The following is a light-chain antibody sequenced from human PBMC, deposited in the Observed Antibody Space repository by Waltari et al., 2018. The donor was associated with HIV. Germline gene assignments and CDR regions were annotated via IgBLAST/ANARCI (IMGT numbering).Light chain of an antibody. Sequence: DIQMTQSPSSLSASVGDRVTITCQASEDISDYLNWYQHKPGKPPQVLIYDASTLEGGVPSRFSGSGYGTDFTFTISSLQPEDIAIYFCQQHGDLPYTFGQGTKLEIK. V-gene: IGKV1-33*01. J-gene: IGKJ2*01. CDR3: QQHGDLPYT. CDR2: DAS. CDR1: EDISDY.